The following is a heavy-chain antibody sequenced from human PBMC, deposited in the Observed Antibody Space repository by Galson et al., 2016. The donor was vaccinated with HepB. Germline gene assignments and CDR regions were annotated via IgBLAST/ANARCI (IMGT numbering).Heavy chain of an antibody. CDR2: IYHSGST. Sequence: TLSLTCTVSGGSISSGGYYWSWIRQHPGKGLEWIGYIYHSGSTYYNPSLKSRVSISVDTSKNQFSLKLSSVTDADTAVYYCARRAAAGNFDYWGQGTLVTVSS. J-gene: IGHJ4*02. CDR1: GGSISSGGYY. V-gene: IGHV4-31*03. CDR3: ARRAAAGNFDY. D-gene: IGHD6-13*01.